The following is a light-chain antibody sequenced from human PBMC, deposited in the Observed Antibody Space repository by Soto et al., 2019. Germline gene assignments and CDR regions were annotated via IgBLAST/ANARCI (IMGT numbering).Light chain of an antibody. CDR3: QHYHSYSEA. CDR2: AAS. Sequence: GGRVIISCRASQGIRNDLGWYQQKPGKAPKLLIYAASTLKSGVPSRFSGSGSGTEFTLTISSLQPDDFATYYCQHYHSYSEAFGQG. J-gene: IGKJ1*01. CDR1: QGIRND. V-gene: IGKV1-17*01.